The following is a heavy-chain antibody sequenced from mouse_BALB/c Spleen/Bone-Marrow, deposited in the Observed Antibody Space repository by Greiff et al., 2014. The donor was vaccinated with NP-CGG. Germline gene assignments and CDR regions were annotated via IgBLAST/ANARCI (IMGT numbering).Heavy chain of an antibody. V-gene: IGHV1-69*02. Sequence: VQLQQSGAELVRPGASVKLSCKASGYTFTSNWINWVKQRPGQGLEWIGNIYPSDNYTNYNQKFKDKATLTVDKSSSTAYMQLSSPTSEDSAVYYCTRTYEYFDYWGQGTTLTVSS. CDR3: TRTYEYFDY. J-gene: IGHJ2*01. CDR2: IYPSDNYT. D-gene: IGHD2-3*01. CDR1: GYTFTSNW.